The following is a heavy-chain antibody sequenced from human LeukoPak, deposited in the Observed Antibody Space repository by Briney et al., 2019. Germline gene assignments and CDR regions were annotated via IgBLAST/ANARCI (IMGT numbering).Heavy chain of an antibody. CDR1: GYTFTSYD. V-gene: IGHV1-8*01. J-gene: IGHJ5*02. D-gene: IGHD3-3*01. CDR3: ARGARYYDFWSGYYTNWFDP. Sequence: ASVKVSCKASGYTFTSYDINWVRQATGQGLERMGWMNPNSGNTGYAQKFQGRVTMTRNTSISTAYMELSSLRSEDTAVYYCARGARYYDFWSGYYTNWFDPWGQGTLVTVSS. CDR2: MNPNSGNT.